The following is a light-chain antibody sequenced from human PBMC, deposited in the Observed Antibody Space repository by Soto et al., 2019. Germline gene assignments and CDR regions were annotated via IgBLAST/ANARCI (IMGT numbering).Light chain of an antibody. V-gene: IGLV2-8*01. CDR3: SSYAGRNNFI. CDR2: EVT. Sequence: QPVLTQPPSASGSPGQSVTISCTGTSSDVGGYNYVSWYQQHPGKAPKLIIYEVTKRPSGVPDRFSGSRSGNTASLTVSGLQAEDEADYYCSSYAGRNNFIFGGGTKLTVL. J-gene: IGLJ2*01. CDR1: SSDVGGYNY.